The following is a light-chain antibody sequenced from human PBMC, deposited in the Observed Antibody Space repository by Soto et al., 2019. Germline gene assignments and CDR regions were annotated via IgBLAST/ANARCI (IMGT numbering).Light chain of an antibody. CDR2: LGS. CDR3: MQALQIPWT. V-gene: IGKV2-28*01. J-gene: IGKJ1*01. Sequence: DIVMTQSPLSLPVTPGEPASISCRSSQSLLHTNGYNYLDWYLQKPGQSPQLLIYLGSNRASGIPDRFSGSGSGTDFTLKISRVEAGDVGVYYCMQALQIPWTFGPGTKVEIK. CDR1: QSLLHTNGYNY.